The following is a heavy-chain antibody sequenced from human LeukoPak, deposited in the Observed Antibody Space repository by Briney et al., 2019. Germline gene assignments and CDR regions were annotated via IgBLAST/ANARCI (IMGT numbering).Heavy chain of an antibody. Sequence: GGSLRLSCAASGFTFDDYAMHWVRQAPGKGLEWVSGISWNSGSIGYADSVKGRFIISRDNAKNSLYLQMNSLRAEDTAVYYCAREWFGELACDYWGQGTLVTVSS. J-gene: IGHJ4*02. D-gene: IGHD3-10*01. CDR2: ISWNSGSI. CDR3: AREWFGELACDY. CDR1: GFTFDDYA. V-gene: IGHV3-9*01.